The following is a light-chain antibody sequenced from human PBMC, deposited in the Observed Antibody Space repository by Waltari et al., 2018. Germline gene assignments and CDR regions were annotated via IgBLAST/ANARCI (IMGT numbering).Light chain of an antibody. Sequence: QSALTQPASVSGSPGQSITISCTGTSSDVGGYKYVSWYQQHPAKAPKLMIYDVSKRPSGVANPFSGSKSGNTASLTISGLQAEDEADYYCSSYTSSSTWVFGGGTKLTVL. CDR1: SSDVGGYKY. CDR2: DVS. J-gene: IGLJ3*02. V-gene: IGLV2-14*01. CDR3: SSYTSSSTWV.